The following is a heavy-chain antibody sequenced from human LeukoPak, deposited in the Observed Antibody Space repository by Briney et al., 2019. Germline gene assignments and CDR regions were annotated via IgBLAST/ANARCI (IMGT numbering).Heavy chain of an antibody. V-gene: IGHV3-21*01. CDR3: ARDVGGYYYDSSGYYYYFDY. CDR1: GFTFSSYR. D-gene: IGHD3-22*01. J-gene: IGHJ4*02. Sequence: GGSLRLSCADSGFTFSSYRMNWGRQAPGEGLEWVSSISSSGSYIYYADSVRGRFPISRDNAKNSLYLQMNSLRAEDTAVYYCARDVGGYYYDSSGYYYYFDYWGQGTLVTVSS. CDR2: ISSSGSYI.